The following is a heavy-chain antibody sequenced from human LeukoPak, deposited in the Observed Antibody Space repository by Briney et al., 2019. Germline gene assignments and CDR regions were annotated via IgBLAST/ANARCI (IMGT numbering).Heavy chain of an antibody. J-gene: IGHJ4*02. CDR1: GYSFTSYW. V-gene: IGHV5-51*01. CDR2: IYPGDSDT. Sequence: GESLKISCKGSGYSFTSYWIGWVRQMPGKGLEWMGIIYPGDSDTRYSPPFQGQVTISADTSISTAYLQWSSLKASDTAMYYCATGVGIVGATSDYWGQGTLVTVSS. D-gene: IGHD1-26*01. CDR3: ATGVGIVGATSDY.